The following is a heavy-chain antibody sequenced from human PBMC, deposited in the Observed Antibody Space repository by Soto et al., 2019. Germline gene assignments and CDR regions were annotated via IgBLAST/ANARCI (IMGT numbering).Heavy chain of an antibody. CDR3: ARVVDGYNFPFDY. Sequence: QVQLQESGPGLVKPSQTLSLTCTVSGGSFSSGNYHWSWIRQPPVKGLEWIGFIYYSRSTYYNPSLKSRVSISQDTPKNQFSLRLSPLTAADTAIYYCARVVDGYNFPFDYWGQGILVTVSS. J-gene: IGHJ4*02. V-gene: IGHV4-30-4*01. CDR2: IYYSRST. CDR1: GGSFSSGNYH. D-gene: IGHD5-12*01.